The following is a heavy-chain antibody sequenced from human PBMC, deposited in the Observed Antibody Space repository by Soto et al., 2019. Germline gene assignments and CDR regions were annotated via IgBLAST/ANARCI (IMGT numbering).Heavy chain of an antibody. J-gene: IGHJ4*02. CDR3: APRPG. V-gene: IGHV3-7*05. CDR1: GFRFTAYW. CDR2: IKQDGSET. Sequence: GGSLRLSCATSGFRFTAYWMTWVRQTPGRGLEWLANIKQDGSETNYLDSVKGRFTISRDNDRNLVYLQMDSLRPEDTAVYYCAPRPGWGQATLVTVSS.